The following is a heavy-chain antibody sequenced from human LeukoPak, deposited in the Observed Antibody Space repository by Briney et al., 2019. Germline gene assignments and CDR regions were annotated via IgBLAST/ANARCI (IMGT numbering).Heavy chain of an antibody. CDR1: GGSISRSGYF. V-gene: IGHV4-39*07. CDR3: ARGPARHYYYYYMDV. CDR2: INDSGNT. J-gene: IGHJ6*03. Sequence: SETLSLTCTVSGGSISRSGYFWGWIRQPPGKELEWIGIINDSGNTHYSSSLKSRVTISVDTSKNQFSLKLSSVTAADTAVYYCARGPARHYYYYYMDVWGKGTTVTVSS.